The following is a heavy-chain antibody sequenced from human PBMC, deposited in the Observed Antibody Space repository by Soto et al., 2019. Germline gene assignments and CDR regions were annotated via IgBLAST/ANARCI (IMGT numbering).Heavy chain of an antibody. CDR2: ISSSGTTI. CDR1: GLTFSSYE. V-gene: IGHV3-48*03. J-gene: IGHJ4*02. CDR3: ARSQGGWYRSDNPFDY. D-gene: IGHD6-19*01. Sequence: EVQLVESGGGLVQPGGSLRLSCAASGLTFSSYEMNWVRQAPGKGLEWVSEISSSGTTIYYADSVKGRFTTSRDNAENALYLQMNSLRVEDTAIYYCARSQGGWYRSDNPFDYWGRGTLVTVSS.